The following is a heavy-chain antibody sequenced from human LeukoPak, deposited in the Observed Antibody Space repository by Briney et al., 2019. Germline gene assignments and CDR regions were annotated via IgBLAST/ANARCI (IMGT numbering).Heavy chain of an antibody. CDR2: IYHSGST. Sequence: PSETLSLTCTVSGGSISNYYWSWIRQPPGKGLEWIGYIYHSGSTNYNPSLKSRVIISLDTSKNQFSLRLSSVTPADTAVYYCAREVSFGSSWFDYWGQGTLVTVSS. D-gene: IGHD6-13*01. V-gene: IGHV4-59*01. CDR3: AREVSFGSSWFDY. CDR1: GGSISNYY. J-gene: IGHJ4*02.